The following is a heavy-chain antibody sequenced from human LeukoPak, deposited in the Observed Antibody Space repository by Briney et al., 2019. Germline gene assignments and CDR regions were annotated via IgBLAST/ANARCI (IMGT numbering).Heavy chain of an antibody. CDR3: AREYYYGSGNYYNRIDY. D-gene: IGHD3-10*01. CDR2: IHTSGST. V-gene: IGHV4-4*07. J-gene: IGHJ4*02. CDR1: GGSISSYY. Sequence: SETLSLTCSVSGGSISSYYWSWIRQPAGKGLEWIGRIHTSGSTNYNPSLKSRVTMSGDTSKNQFSLKLSSVTAADTAMYYCAREYYYGSGNYYNRIDYWGQGTLVTVSS.